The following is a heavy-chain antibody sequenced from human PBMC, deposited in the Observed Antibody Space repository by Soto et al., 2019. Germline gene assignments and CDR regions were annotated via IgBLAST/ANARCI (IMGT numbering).Heavy chain of an antibody. CDR1: GGSISSGGYY. J-gene: IGHJ4*02. CDR2: IYYSGST. D-gene: IGHD2-15*01. Sequence: QVQLQESGPGLVKPSQTLSLTCTVSGGSISSGGYYWSWIRQHPGKGLEWIGYIYYSGSTYYNPSLKSRVTISVDTSKNQFSLKLSSVTAADTAVYYCAREAAGCSGGSCPPPAFDYWGQGTLVTVSS. V-gene: IGHV4-31*03. CDR3: AREAAGCSGGSCPPPAFDY.